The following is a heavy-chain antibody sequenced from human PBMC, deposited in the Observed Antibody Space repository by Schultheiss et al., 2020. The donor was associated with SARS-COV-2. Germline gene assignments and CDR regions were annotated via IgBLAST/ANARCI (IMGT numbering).Heavy chain of an antibody. V-gene: IGHV4-59*12. CDR3: ARGRDTANYGMDV. D-gene: IGHD5-18*01. CDR1: GGSISSYY. Sequence: SQTLSLTCTVSGGSISSYYWSWIRQPPGKGLEWIGSIYHSGSTYYNPSLKSRVTISVDTSKNQFSLKLSSVTAADTAVYYCARGRDTANYGMDVWGQGTTVTVSS. J-gene: IGHJ6*02. CDR2: IYHSGST.